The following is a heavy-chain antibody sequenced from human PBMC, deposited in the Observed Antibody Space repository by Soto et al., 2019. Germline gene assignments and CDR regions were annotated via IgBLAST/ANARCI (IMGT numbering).Heavy chain of an antibody. V-gene: IGHV4-39*01. CDR3: ARQPRGPGYGERGLYFDY. Sequence: SETLSLTCTVSGGSTNSRSDYWGWIRQPPGKGLEWIGSVYYSGSAYDNPSLQSRVTISVDTSRNQFSLKLISVTAADTAVYFCARQPRGPGYGERGLYFDYWGQGTLVTVSS. CDR1: GGSTNSRSDY. CDR2: VYYSGSA. J-gene: IGHJ4*02. D-gene: IGHD3-16*01.